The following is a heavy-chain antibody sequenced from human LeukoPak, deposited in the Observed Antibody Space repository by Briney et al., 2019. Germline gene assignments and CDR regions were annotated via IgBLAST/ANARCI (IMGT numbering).Heavy chain of an antibody. CDR1: GYTFTSYY. CDR2: INPNSGGT. D-gene: IGHD2-2*01. J-gene: IGHJ4*02. V-gene: IGHV1-2*02. CDR3: ARAVGYCSSTSCYFDY. Sequence: ASVKVSCKASGYTFTSYYMHWVRQAPGQGLEWMGWINPNSGGTNYAQKFQGRVTMTRDTSISTAYMELSRLRSDDTAVYYCARAVGYCSSTSCYFDYWGQGTLVTVSS.